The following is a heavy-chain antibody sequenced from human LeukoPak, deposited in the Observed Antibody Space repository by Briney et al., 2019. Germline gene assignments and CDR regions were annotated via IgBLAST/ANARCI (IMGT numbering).Heavy chain of an antibody. CDR1: ADSLSSGDHY. D-gene: IGHD3-10*01. V-gene: IGHV4-31*03. Sequence: PSQTLSLTCTVSADSLSSGDHYWAWIRQLPGKGLESIGFIHHSGSSRHNPSLKERVAISVDESRKQFALRLSSVTAADTAIYYCARGGNRFGGFYFDYWGQGIQVIVSS. CDR2: IHHSGSS. CDR3: ARGGNRFGGFYFDY. J-gene: IGHJ4*02.